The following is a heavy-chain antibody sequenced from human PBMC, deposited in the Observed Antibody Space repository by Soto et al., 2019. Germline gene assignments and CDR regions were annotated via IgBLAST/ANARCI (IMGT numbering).Heavy chain of an antibody. J-gene: IGHJ4*02. V-gene: IGHV1-18*01. CDR3: ARDVYYYDSSGYYTFDY. CDR2: ISAYNGNT. D-gene: IGHD3-22*01. Sequence: QVQLVQSGAEVKKPGASVKVSCKASGYTFTSYGISWVRQAPGQGLEWMGWISAYNGNTNYAQKHQGRVTMTTDTSTSTAYMELRSLRSDDTAVYYCARDVYYYDSSGYYTFDYWGQGTLVTVSS. CDR1: GYTFTSYG.